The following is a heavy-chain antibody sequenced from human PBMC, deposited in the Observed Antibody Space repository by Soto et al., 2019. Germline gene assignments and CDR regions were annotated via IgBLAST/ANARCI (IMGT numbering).Heavy chain of an antibody. V-gene: IGHV6-1*01. CDR2: TYYRSKWYN. Sequence: SQTLSLTCAISGDSVSSNSAAWNWIRQSPSRGLEWLGRTYYRSKWYNDYAVSVNSRITINPPTSKNKFSLQLNSVTPEDTAVYYCARDKVYYDGKHPVDAFDIWGQGTMVTVSS. J-gene: IGHJ3*02. D-gene: IGHD3-22*01. CDR3: ARDKVYYDGKHPVDAFDI. CDR1: GDSVSSNSAA.